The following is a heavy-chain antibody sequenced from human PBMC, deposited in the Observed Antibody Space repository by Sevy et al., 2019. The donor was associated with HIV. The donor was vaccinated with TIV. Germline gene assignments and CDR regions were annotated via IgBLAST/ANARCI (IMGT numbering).Heavy chain of an antibody. D-gene: IGHD3-22*01. CDR2: ISWNGASI. CDR3: AKGNTQWLYDSSENRWPRGFDY. J-gene: IGHJ4*02. CDR1: GFTFDDYG. V-gene: IGHV3-9*01. Sequence: GGSLRLSCAASGFTFDDYGMHWVRQAPGKGLEWVSGISWNGASIVYADSVEGRFTISRDNAKNSLYLQMNSLTAEDTALYYCAKGNTQWLYDSSENRWPRGFDYWAQGPLVTVSS.